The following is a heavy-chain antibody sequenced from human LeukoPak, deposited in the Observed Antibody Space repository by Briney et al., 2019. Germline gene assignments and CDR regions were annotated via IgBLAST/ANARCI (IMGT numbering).Heavy chain of an antibody. CDR1: GGSVSSTSYY. Sequence: SETLSLTCSVSGGSVSSTSYYWSWIRQPPGKGLEWIGYIYYSGSTNYNPSLKSRVTISVDVSKNQFSLKLTSVTAADTAVYYCARGESGNHAGFFDIWGQGTMVTVSS. D-gene: IGHD1-14*01. J-gene: IGHJ3*02. CDR2: IYYSGST. CDR3: ARGESGNHAGFFDI. V-gene: IGHV4-61*01.